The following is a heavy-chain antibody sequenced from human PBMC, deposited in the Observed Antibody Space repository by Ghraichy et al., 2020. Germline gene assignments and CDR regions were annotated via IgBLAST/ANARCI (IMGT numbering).Heavy chain of an antibody. D-gene: IGHD6-25*01. Sequence: GGSLRLSCAASGFTVSRQFMIWVRQAPGKGLEWVSLIHSGGSTFYADSVKGRFTISRDNSGNTLFLKMNNLRVEDTSAYFCATRRAASSGFDIWGQGTTVTVSS. J-gene: IGHJ3*02. V-gene: IGHV3-66*01. CDR2: IHSGGST. CDR1: GFTVSRQF. CDR3: ATRRAASSGFDI.